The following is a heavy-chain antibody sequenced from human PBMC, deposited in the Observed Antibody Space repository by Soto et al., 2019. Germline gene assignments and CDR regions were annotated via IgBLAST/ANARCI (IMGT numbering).Heavy chain of an antibody. CDR1: GVSIRSTSYY. CDR2: ISFGGTSSFSSSGST. J-gene: IGHJ4*02. V-gene: IGHV4-39*02. CDR3: ARLMGY. Sequence: SETLSLTCTVSGVSIRSTSYYWAWIRQPPGKGLEWIGSISFGGTSSFSSSGSTFYNPSLNSRASISADTPDNHFSLVLKSVTAADTAVYFCARLMGYWGQGALVTVSS.